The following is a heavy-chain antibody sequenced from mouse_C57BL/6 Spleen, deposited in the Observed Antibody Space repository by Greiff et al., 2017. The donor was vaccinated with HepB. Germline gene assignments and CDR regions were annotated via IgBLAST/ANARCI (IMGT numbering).Heavy chain of an antibody. J-gene: IGHJ2*01. V-gene: IGHV10-1*01. D-gene: IGHD1-1*01. CDR1: GFSFNTYA. Sequence: EVQLVESGGGLVQPKGSLKLSCAASGFSFNTYAMNWVRQAPGKGLEWVARIRSKSNNYATYYADSVKDRFTISRDDSESMLYLQMNNLKTEDTAMYYCVRHGGSSHFDYWGQGTTLTVSS. CDR3: VRHGGSSHFDY. CDR2: IRSKSNNYAT.